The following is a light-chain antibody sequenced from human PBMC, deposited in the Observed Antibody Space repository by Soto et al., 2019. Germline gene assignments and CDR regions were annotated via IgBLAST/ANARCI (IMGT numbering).Light chain of an antibody. CDR2: GVS. CDR1: HRVSSY. Sequence: ENLLTQSPGTLSLSPGEGATLSCSASHRVSSYLAWYQQKPGQAPRLLIYGVSTRANGVPARFSGSGSGTEFTLTISSLQSEDFTIYYCQYYNNWLATFGGGTKVDIK. J-gene: IGKJ4*01. CDR3: QYYNNWLAT. V-gene: IGKV3-15*01.